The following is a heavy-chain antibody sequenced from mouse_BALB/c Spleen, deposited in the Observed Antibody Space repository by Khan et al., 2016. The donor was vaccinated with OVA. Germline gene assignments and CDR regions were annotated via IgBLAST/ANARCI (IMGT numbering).Heavy chain of an antibody. Sequence: EVELVESGGDLVKPGGSLKLSCAASGFTFSTYGMSWVRQTPDRRLEWVATVSTGGSYTYYPDSVKGRFTISRDNAKNTLYLQMNSLKSDDTAIFYCTRLACYYDSEGFAYWGQGTLVTVSA. CDR2: VSTGGSYT. J-gene: IGHJ3*01. CDR3: TRLACYYDSEGFAY. CDR1: GFTFSTYG. V-gene: IGHV5-6*01. D-gene: IGHD1-1*01.